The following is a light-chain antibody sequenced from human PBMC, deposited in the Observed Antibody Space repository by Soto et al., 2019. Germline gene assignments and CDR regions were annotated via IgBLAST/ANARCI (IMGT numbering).Light chain of an antibody. J-gene: IGLJ1*01. CDR3: SSYTSSSTLHV. V-gene: IGLV2-14*01. Sequence: SVLTQPASVSGSPGQSITISCTGTTSNVGGYNYVSWYQQHPGKAPKLMIYEVSNRPSGVSNRFSGSKSGNTASLTISGLQAEDEADYYCSSYTSSSTLHVCGNGTKVTVL. CDR2: EVS. CDR1: TSNVGGYNY.